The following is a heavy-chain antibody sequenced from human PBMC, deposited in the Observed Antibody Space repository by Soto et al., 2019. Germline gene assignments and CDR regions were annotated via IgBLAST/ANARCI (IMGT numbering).Heavy chain of an antibody. D-gene: IGHD5-12*01. CDR1: GFTFSSYE. J-gene: IGHJ4*02. Sequence: PGGSLRLSCAASGFTFSSYEMNWVRQAPGKGREWVSYISSSGSTIYYADSVKGRFTISRDNAKNSLYLQMNSLRAEDTAVYYCARDPPVKYSGYDYWGQGTLVTVSS. CDR2: ISSSGSTI. V-gene: IGHV3-48*03. CDR3: ARDPPVKYSGYDY.